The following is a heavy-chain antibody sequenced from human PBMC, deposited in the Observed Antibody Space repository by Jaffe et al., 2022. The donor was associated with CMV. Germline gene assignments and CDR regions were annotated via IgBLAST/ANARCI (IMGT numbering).Heavy chain of an antibody. Sequence: EVQLVESGGGLVQPGRSLRLSCTASGFTFGDYAMSWVRQAPGKGLEWVGFIRSKAYGGTTEYAASVKGRFTISRDDSKSIAYLQMNSLKTEDTAVYYCTRVGSGWYGVVYYYMDVWGKGTTVTVSS. V-gene: IGHV3-49*04. CDR3: TRVGSGWYGVVYYYMDV. D-gene: IGHD6-19*01. CDR1: GFTFGDYA. J-gene: IGHJ6*03. CDR2: IRSKAYGGTT.